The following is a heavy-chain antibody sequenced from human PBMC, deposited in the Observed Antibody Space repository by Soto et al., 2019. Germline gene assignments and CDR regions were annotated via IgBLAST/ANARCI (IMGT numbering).Heavy chain of an antibody. Sequence: QVQLVESGGGVVQPGRSLRLSCAASAFTFSNHGMHWVRQAPGKGLEWVAVIWYDGINKYYADSVKGRFIISRDNSKNTVYLQMNSLRAEDTAVYYCARDRVQMVDGLDVWGQGTTVTVSS. D-gene: IGHD2-15*01. CDR3: ARDRVQMVDGLDV. J-gene: IGHJ6*02. CDR1: AFTFSNHG. V-gene: IGHV3-33*01. CDR2: IWYDGINK.